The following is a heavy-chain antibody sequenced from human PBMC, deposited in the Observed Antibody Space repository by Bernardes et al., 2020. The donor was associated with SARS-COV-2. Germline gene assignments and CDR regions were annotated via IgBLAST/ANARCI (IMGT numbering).Heavy chain of an antibody. CDR2: ISIRGAAT. CDR3: ARDPLRYVGWFGLDA. Sequence: VGSLRLSCATSGFTFRDYAMTWVRQAPGKGLEWVSTISIRGAATYFADSVKGRFSVSRDDSNNMFYLQMSSLRTEDSAHYYCARDPLRYVGWFGLDAWGQGTTVTVSS. CDR1: GFTFRDYA. V-gene: IGHV3-23*01. J-gene: IGHJ6*02. D-gene: IGHD3-9*01.